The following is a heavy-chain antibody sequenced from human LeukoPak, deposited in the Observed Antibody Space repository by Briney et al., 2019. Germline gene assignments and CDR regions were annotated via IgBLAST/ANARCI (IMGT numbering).Heavy chain of an antibody. CDR3: ARLYGAGTTDC. CDR2: INPSDGST. J-gene: IGHJ4*02. D-gene: IGHD3-10*01. CDR1: GYTFTSSW. V-gene: IGHV1-46*01. Sequence: GASVKVSCTASGYTFTSSWVHWVRQAPGPGLEWMGIINPSDGSTIYAQNFQGRVTMTRDTSTSTVYMELSSLRSDDTAVYYCARLYGAGTTDCWGQGTLVTVSS.